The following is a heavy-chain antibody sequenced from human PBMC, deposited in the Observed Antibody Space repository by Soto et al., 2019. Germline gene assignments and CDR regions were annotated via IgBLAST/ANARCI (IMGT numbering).Heavy chain of an antibody. CDR2: ISANGVGT. D-gene: IGHD2-2*03. Sequence: QLVESGGGLVQPGGSLRVSCAASGFSFSSHSMHWVRQAPRKRLEYISAISANGVGTYYADSVKGRFTISRDNSKNTLYLQMGSLRAEDMAVYHCTRENGLNGFDIWGQGTMVTVSS. CDR1: GFSFSSHS. CDR3: TRENGLNGFDI. V-gene: IGHV3-64*07. J-gene: IGHJ3*02.